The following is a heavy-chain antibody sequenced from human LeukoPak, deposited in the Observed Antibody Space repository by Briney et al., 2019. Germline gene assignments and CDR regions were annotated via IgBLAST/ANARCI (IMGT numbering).Heavy chain of an antibody. CDR3: ARETTVLTPGRNNWFDP. D-gene: IGHD4-23*01. J-gene: IGHJ5*02. CDR2: IYYSGST. CDR1: GGSISSGDYY. V-gene: IGHV4-30-4*01. Sequence: PSETLSLTCTVSGGSISSGDYYWSWIRQPPGKGLERIGYIYYSGSTYYNPSLKSRVTISVDTSKNQFSLKLSSVTAADTAVYYCARETTVLTPGRNNWFDPWGQGTLVTVSS.